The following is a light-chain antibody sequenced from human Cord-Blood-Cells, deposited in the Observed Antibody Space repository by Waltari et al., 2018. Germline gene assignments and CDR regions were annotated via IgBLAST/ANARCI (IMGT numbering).Light chain of an antibody. V-gene: IGLV5-45*02. CDR2: YKSDSDK. J-gene: IGLJ3*02. Sequence: QAALTQPSSLSASPRASASLTCTLRSGLNVGTYRLSWYHQNPGSPPQYLLRYKSDSDKQQGSGVPGRFSGSKDASANAGILLISGLQSEDEADYYCMIWHSSAWVFGGGTKLTVL. CDR3: MIWHSSAWV. CDR1: SGLNVGTYR.